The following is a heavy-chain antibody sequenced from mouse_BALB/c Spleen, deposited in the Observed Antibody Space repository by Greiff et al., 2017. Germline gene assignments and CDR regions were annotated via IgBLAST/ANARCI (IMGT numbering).Heavy chain of an antibody. Sequence: VKLVESGPGLVAPSQSLSITCTVSGFSLTSYGVHWVRQPPGKGLEWLGVIWAGGSTNYNSALMSRLSISKDNSKSQVFLKMNSLQTDDTAMYYCARDRGTLLRLLFAYWGQGTLVTVSA. CDR1: GFSLTSYG. CDR2: IWAGGST. D-gene: IGHD1-2*01. J-gene: IGHJ3*01. CDR3: ARDRGTLLRLLFAY. V-gene: IGHV2-9*02.